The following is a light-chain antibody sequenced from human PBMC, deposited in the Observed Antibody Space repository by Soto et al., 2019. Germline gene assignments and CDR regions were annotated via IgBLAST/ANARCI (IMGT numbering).Light chain of an antibody. CDR1: QSVSSNF. CDR2: GAS. J-gene: IGKJ2*01. CDR3: QLYGSAPPRYT. V-gene: IGKV3-20*01. Sequence: EIVLTQSPGTLSLSPGERATLSCRTSQSVSSNFVAWYQQRPGQAPRLLIHGASGRATGIPDRFSGSGSGTDFTLTISVLEPEDFAFSYCQLYGSAPPRYTFGQGTKLEIK.